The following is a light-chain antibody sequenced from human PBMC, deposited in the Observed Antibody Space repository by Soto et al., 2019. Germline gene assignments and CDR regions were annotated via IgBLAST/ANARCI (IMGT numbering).Light chain of an antibody. J-gene: IGKJ5*01. CDR1: QSVSSY. CDR2: GAS. CDR3: QQRSNWVT. V-gene: IGKV3-11*01. Sequence: EIVLTHSPATLSLSPWERATLSCRASQSVSSYLAWYQQKPGQAPRLLIYGASNRATGIPARFSGSGSGTDFTLTISSLEPEDFALYYCQQRSNWVTFGQGTRLEIK.